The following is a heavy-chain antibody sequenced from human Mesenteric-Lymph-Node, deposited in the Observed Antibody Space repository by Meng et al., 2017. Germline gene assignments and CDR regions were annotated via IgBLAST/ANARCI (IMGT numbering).Heavy chain of an antibody. J-gene: IGHJ6*02. CDR3: ARDWYRDYYYDGKDV. CDR1: GFTFDDYG. V-gene: IGHV3-20*04. CDR2: IRWDGTKI. Sequence: GESLKISCAASGFTFDDYGMSWVRQAPGKGLEWVSGIRWDGTKIGYADSVKGRFTISRDNAKNKNSLYLQMNSLRAEDTALYYCARDWYRDYYYDGKDVWGQGTTVTVSS. D-gene: IGHD6-13*01.